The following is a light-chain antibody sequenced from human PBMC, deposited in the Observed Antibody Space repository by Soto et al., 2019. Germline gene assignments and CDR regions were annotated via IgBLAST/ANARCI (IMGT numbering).Light chain of an antibody. CDR3: LSYDYRLTGSVV. Sequence: QSVLTQPPSVSGAPGQRVTISCTGTSSNIGAGYAVHWYQQLPGTAPKLLMSGNNNRPSGVPDRFSGSKSGASASLAITGLQAEDEADYYCLSYDYRLTGSVVFGGGTKVTVL. V-gene: IGLV1-40*01. J-gene: IGLJ2*01. CDR1: SSNIGAGYA. CDR2: GNN.